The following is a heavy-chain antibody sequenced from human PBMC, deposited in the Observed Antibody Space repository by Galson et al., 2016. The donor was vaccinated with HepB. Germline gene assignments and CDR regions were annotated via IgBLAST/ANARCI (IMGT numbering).Heavy chain of an antibody. CDR3: ARRVVNLAATGPYWNFDL. CDR2: VYYSGSA. CDR1: GGSINSSIYY. D-gene: IGHD6-13*01. Sequence: SETLSLTCNVSGGSINSSIYYWDWIRQSPGKELQWIGSVYYSGSAYYNPSLKSRVTISVDTSKNQFSLKLSSVTAAETALYYCARRVVNLAATGPYWNFDLWGRGTLVTVSS. V-gene: IGHV4-39*01. J-gene: IGHJ2*01.